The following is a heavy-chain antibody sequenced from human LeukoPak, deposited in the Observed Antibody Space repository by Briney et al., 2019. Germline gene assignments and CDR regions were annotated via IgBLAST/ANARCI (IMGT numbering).Heavy chain of an antibody. CDR2: IYYSGST. CDR3: ARHFDYGDYLDY. V-gene: IGHV4-59*08. CDR1: GGSISGYY. D-gene: IGHD4-17*01. J-gene: IGHJ4*02. Sequence: SETLSLTCTVSGGSISGYYWGWIRQPPGKGLELIGYIYYSGSTNYNPSLKSRVTISVDTSKNQFSLNLSSVTAADTAVYYCARHFDYGDYLDYWGQGTLVTVPS.